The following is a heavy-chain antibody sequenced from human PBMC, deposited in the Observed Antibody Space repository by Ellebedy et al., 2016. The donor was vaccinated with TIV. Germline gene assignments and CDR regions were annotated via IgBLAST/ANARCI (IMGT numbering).Heavy chain of an antibody. V-gene: IGHV3-30-3*01. J-gene: IGHJ4*02. D-gene: IGHD1-26*01. Sequence: PGGSLRLSCAASGFTFSSYAMHWVRQAPGKGLEWVAVISYDGSNKYYADSVKGRFTISRDNSKNTLYLQMNSLRAEDTAVYYCARDVGATVKYYFDYWGQGTLVTVSS. CDR3: ARDVGATVKYYFDY. CDR1: GFTFSSYA. CDR2: ISYDGSNK.